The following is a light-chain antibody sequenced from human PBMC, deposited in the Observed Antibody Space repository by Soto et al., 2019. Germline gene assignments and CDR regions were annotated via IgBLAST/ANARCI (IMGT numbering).Light chain of an antibody. CDR1: SNHVGSYNL. Sequence: QSALTQPASVSGSPGQSITISCTGTSNHVGSYNLVSWYHQHPGKAPKLIIYEANKRPSGISNRFSGSESVSLTISALQPEDEADYYCCSYGGCDTYDFGTGSKVTVL. CDR2: EAN. J-gene: IGLJ1*01. CDR3: CSYGGCDTYD. V-gene: IGLV2-23*01.